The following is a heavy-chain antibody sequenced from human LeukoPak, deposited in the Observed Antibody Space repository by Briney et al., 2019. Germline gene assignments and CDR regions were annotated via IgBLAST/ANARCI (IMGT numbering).Heavy chain of an antibody. CDR2: LYNAGST. D-gene: IGHD1-26*01. Sequence: GGSLRLSCVASGFTFSNKYMSWVRQAPGKGLEWVSVLYNAGSTYYADSVKGRFTISRDNSKNTLYLQMYSLRAEDMAVYYCARIEWERLGRAFDIWGQGTMVTVSS. J-gene: IGHJ3*02. CDR3: ARIEWERLGRAFDI. V-gene: IGHV3-53*01. CDR1: GFTFSNKY.